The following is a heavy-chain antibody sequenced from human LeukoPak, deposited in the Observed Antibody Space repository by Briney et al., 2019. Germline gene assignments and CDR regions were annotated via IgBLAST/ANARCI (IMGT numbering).Heavy chain of an antibody. CDR2: VHYTGST. CDR1: GGSISTYY. Sequence: PSETLSLTCTVSGGSISTYYWSWIRQPPGKGLEWIAYVHYTGSTNYNPSLKSRVTISMDTSKKQFSLRLRSVTAADTAVYYCARVERYNGDYGWFDPWGQGTLVSVSS. CDR3: ARVERYNGDYGWFDP. V-gene: IGHV4-59*01. J-gene: IGHJ5*02. D-gene: IGHD4-17*01.